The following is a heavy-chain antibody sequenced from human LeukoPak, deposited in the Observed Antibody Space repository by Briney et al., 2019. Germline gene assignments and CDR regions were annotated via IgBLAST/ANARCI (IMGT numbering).Heavy chain of an antibody. CDR2: FYPDGSGT. V-gene: IGHV5-51*01. Sequence: GASLQISCQASGYTFTSYWIGWGRPLPGKGLEGRGIFYPDGSGTTYSPSFQGQVTISADKSFSTAYLQWSSLKASDTAIYYCARLGDDTYYFGSASYPNWYFDLWGRGTLVTVSS. CDR3: ARLGDDTYYFGSASYPNWYFDL. J-gene: IGHJ2*01. CDR1: GYTFTSYW. D-gene: IGHD3-10*01.